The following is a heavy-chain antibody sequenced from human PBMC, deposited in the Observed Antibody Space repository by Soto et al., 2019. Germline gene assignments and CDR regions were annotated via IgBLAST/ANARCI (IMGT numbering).Heavy chain of an antibody. V-gene: IGHV4-59*11. CDR1: GVSITRHY. J-gene: IGHJ5*02. Sequence: SETLSITCDVSGVSITRHYWNWIRQSPGMGLEWIGSTYFRGSASYNPSLKSRVTISLDTSKDQLSLTLSAVTAADSAVYYCARDLRSRGWFDPWCPGILVTGFS. CDR2: TYFRGSA. CDR3: ARDLRSRGWFDP.